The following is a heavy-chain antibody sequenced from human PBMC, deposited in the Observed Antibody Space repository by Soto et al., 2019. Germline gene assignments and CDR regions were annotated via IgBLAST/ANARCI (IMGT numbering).Heavy chain of an antibody. V-gene: IGHV5-10-1*01. CDR2: IDPSDSYT. CDR3: ARHWGSVALGWFDP. D-gene: IGHD3-10*01. J-gene: IGHJ5*02. CDR1: GYIFTSYW. Sequence: VESLKISCKGSGYIFTSYWISCVLQMPGKGLEWMGRIDPSDSYTNYSPSFQGHVTISADKSISTAYLQWSSLKASDTAMYYCARHWGSVALGWFDPWGQGTLVTVSS.